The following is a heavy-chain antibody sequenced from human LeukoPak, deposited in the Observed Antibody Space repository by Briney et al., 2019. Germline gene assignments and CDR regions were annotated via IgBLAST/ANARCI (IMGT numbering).Heavy chain of an antibody. D-gene: IGHD2-15*01. Sequence: SETLSLTCTVSGASISSPFWTWIRQSPERGLEWIGYIYYGGDTSYNPSLKSRVTISLDTSKNQFSLKLSSVTAADTAVYYCARYRRGGCDYWGQGTLVTVSS. CDR1: GASISSPF. CDR3: ARYRRGGCDY. CDR2: IYYGGDT. J-gene: IGHJ4*02. V-gene: IGHV4-59*08.